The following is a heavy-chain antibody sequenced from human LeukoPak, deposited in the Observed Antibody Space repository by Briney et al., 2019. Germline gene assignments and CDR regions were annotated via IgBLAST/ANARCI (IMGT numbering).Heavy chain of an antibody. J-gene: IGHJ4*02. V-gene: IGHV1-18*01. CDR2: ISPYNGNT. CDR1: GYTFRSYG. CDR3: ARSPNWNYDY. D-gene: IGHD1-1*01. Sequence: ASVKVSCKASGYTFRSYGISWVRQAPGQGLEWMGWISPYNGNTNYAQNLQGRVTVTTDTSTNTVYMELRSLRSDDPAVYYCARSPNWNYDYWGQGTLVTVSS.